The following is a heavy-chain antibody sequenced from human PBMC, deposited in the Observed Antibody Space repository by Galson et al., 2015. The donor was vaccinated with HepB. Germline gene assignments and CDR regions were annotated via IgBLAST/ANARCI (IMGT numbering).Heavy chain of an antibody. CDR2: ISSNGGST. V-gene: IGHV3-64D*06. CDR1: GFTFSSYA. Sequence: SLRLSCAASGFTFSSYAMHWVRQAPGKGLEYVSAISSNGGSTYYADSVKGRFTIPRDNSKNTLYLQMSSLRAEDTAVYYCVKDRAGGSGPPAAGPFDYWGQGTLVTVSS. J-gene: IGHJ4*02. CDR3: VKDRAGGSGPPAAGPFDY. D-gene: IGHD6-13*01.